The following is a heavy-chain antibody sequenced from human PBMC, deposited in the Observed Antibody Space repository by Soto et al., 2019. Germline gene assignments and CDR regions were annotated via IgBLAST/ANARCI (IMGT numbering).Heavy chain of an antibody. CDR2: VKEGGHT. V-gene: IGHV4-34*01. CDR1: GGSLSGYS. Sequence: QVQLQPWGAGLLKPSETLSLKCAVTGGSLSGYSWSWIRKPPGKGLEWIGEVKEGGHTNSSPSLRGRVTISADTSNNQFSLWRNAVTAADTGVYYCARGQEGVVSTHWDQGSLVTVSS. D-gene: IGHD5-12*01. CDR3: ARGQEGVVSTH. J-gene: IGHJ4*02.